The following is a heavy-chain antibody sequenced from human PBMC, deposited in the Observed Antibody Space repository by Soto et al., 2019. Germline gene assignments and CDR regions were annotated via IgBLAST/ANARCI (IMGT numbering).Heavy chain of an antibody. CDR1: GDSITSGGSY. D-gene: IGHD4-17*01. CDR3: ARAYGDDEFWGWFDS. V-gene: IGHV4-31*03. J-gene: IGHJ5*01. CDR2: IYYSGGT. Sequence: QVQLQESGPRLVKPSQTLSLSCSVSGDSITSGGSYWSWIRQHPGKGLEWIGYIYYSGGTYYNPSRTSRVTISADTSKNQFSLKLTSVTAADTAVYYCARAYGDDEFWGWFDSWGQGTLVTVSS.